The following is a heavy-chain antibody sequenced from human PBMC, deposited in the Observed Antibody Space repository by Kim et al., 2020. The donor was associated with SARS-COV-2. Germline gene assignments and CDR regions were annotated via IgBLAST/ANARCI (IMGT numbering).Heavy chain of an antibody. D-gene: IGHD3-10*01. J-gene: IGHJ4*02. Sequence: DCVKGRVTISRDKSKNTLYLQMTSLRAEETAVYYCARDGAMVRGVIPYFDYWGPGTLVTVSS. CDR3: ARDGAMVRGVIPYFDY. V-gene: IGHV3-30*01.